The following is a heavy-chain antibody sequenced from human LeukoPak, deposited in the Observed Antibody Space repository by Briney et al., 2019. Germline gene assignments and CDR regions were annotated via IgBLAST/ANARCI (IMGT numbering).Heavy chain of an antibody. Sequence: PGGSLRLSCAASGFTVSRNYMSWVRQAPGKGLEWVSVISSGGNTYYTDSVKGRFTISRDNSKNTLYLQVSSQRVEDTAVYYCARNDRGAFDIWGQGTMVTVSS. V-gene: IGHV3-53*01. CDR3: ARNDRGAFDI. D-gene: IGHD3-22*01. J-gene: IGHJ3*02. CDR2: ISSGGNT. CDR1: GFTVSRNY.